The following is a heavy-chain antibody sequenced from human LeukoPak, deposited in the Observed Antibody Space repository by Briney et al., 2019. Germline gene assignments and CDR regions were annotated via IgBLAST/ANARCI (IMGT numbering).Heavy chain of an antibody. CDR1: GGSISSSSYY. J-gene: IGHJ4*02. V-gene: IGHV4-39*07. CDR3: ARLSTVTTSFDY. D-gene: IGHD4-17*01. Sequence: SETLSLTCTVSGGSISSSSYYWGWIRQPPGKGLEWIGSIYYSGSTYYNPSLKSRVTISVDTTKNQFSLKLSSVTAADTAVYYCARLSTVTTSFDYWGQGTLVTVSS. CDR2: IYYSGST.